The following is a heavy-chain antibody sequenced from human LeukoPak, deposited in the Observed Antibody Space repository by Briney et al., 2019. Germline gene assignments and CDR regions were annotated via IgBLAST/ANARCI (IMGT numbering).Heavy chain of an antibody. CDR1: GFTFSNAW. J-gene: IGHJ6*03. CDR2: IRYDGSNK. D-gene: IGHD2-2*01. V-gene: IGHV3-30*02. CDR3: AKDHGVVPAAILYYYMDV. Sequence: PGGSLRLSCAASGFTFSNAWMSWVRQAPGKGLEWVAFIRYDGSNKYYADSVKGRFTISRDNSKNTLYLQMNSLRAEDTAVYYCAKDHGVVPAAILYYYMDVWGKGTTVTISS.